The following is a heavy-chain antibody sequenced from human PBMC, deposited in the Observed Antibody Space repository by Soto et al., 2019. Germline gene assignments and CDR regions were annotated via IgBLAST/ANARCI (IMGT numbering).Heavy chain of an antibody. CDR2: ISGSGDST. Sequence: GGSLRLSCAASGFTFSSYAMSWVRQAPGKGLEWVSAISGSGDSTYYADSVKGRFTISRDNSKNTLYLQMNSLRAEDTAIYYCAKDLYSSSSSHPIDYWGQGTLVTVSS. CDR3: AKDLYSSSSSHPIDY. D-gene: IGHD6-6*01. V-gene: IGHV3-23*01. CDR1: GFTFSSYA. J-gene: IGHJ4*02.